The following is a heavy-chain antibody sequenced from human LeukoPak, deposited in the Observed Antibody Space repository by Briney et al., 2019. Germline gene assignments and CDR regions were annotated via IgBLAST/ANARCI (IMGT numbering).Heavy chain of an antibody. Sequence: GGSLRLSCAASGFTFSSYSMNWVRQAPGKGLEWVSSISSSSSYIYYADSVKGRFTISRDNAKNSLHLQMNSLRAEDTAVYYCARDYSSGYPDFDYWGQGTLVTVSS. D-gene: IGHD3-22*01. V-gene: IGHV3-21*01. CDR3: ARDYSSGYPDFDY. CDR1: GFTFSSYS. J-gene: IGHJ4*02. CDR2: ISSSSSYI.